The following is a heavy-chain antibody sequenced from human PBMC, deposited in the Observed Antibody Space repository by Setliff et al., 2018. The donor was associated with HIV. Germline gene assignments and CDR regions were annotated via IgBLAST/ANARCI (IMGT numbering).Heavy chain of an antibody. V-gene: IGHV4-38-2*02. CDR1: GYPISSGYY. CDR2: IYYSGSTYYYGGST. J-gene: IGHJ4*02. CDR3: ARHDTEYSSYPIDY. Sequence: SETLSLTCTVSGYPISSGYYWGWIRQPPGKGLEWIGFIYYSGSTYYYGGSTYYNPSLKSRVTISVDTSKNQFSLKLSSVTAADTAVHYCARHDTEYSSYPIDYWGQGNLVTVS. D-gene: IGHD6-6*01.